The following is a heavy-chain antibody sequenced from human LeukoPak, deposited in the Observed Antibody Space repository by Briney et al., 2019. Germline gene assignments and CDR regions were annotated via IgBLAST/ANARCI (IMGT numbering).Heavy chain of an antibody. Sequence: SETLFLTCTVSGGSISTYYWSWIRQPPGKGLEWIGYVYSSGSTNYNPSLESRVTISVDTSKDQFSLKLTSVTAADTAVYYCARAAYGGNSGLFDYWGQGTLVTVSS. V-gene: IGHV4-59*01. CDR1: GGSISTYY. CDR3: ARAAYGGNSGLFDY. CDR2: VYSSGST. J-gene: IGHJ4*02. D-gene: IGHD4-23*01.